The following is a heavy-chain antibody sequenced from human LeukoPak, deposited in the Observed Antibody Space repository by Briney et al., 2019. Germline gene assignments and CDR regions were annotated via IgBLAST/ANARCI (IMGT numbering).Heavy chain of an antibody. J-gene: IGHJ4*02. CDR2: ISGSGGST. Sequence: GGSLRLSCAASGLTVSSNYMSWVRQAPGKGLEWVSAISGSGGSTYYADSVKGRFTISRDNSKNTLYLQMNSLRAEDTAVYYCAKDVRSIAAAVYYWGQGTLVTVSS. CDR1: GLTVSSNY. D-gene: IGHD6-13*01. CDR3: AKDVRSIAAAVYY. V-gene: IGHV3-23*01.